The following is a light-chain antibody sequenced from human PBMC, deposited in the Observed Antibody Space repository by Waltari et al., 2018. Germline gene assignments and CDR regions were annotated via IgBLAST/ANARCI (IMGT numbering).Light chain of an antibody. J-gene: IGKJ4*01. CDR1: RDISSY. Sequence: DIQMTQSPSSLSATVGDRLTITCQASRDISSYLNCYQHKPGSATKLLYYCASNLETGVPSRFSGSGSGTDFVFTINNLHPEXXXSYYCQQYGSLPSTFGGGTTVEIQ. CDR3: QQYGSLPST. CDR2: CAS. V-gene: IGKV1-33*01.